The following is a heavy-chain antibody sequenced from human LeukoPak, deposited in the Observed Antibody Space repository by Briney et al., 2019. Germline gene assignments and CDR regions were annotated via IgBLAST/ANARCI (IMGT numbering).Heavy chain of an antibody. V-gene: IGHV2-5*02. CDR1: GFSLSTSGVG. J-gene: IGHJ4*02. CDR3: AHSGETSASSTAARVGYFDY. D-gene: IGHD6-6*01. CDR2: IYLDDDK. Sequence: SGPTLANPTQTLTLTCTFFGFSLSTSGVGVGWIRQPPGKALEWLALIYLDDDKRYSPSLKSRLTITKDTSKNQVVLTMTNMDPVDTATYYCAHSGETSASSTAARVGYFDYWGQGTLVAVSS.